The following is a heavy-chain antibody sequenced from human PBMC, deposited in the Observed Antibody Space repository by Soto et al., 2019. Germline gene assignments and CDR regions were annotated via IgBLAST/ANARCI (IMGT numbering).Heavy chain of an antibody. Sequence: SETLSLTCTVSGDSISSADYYWSWIRQTPGKGLEWIGHIFYSGTTYYNPSLKSRLTISVDTSKNHFSLRLTSVTAADTAVYYCARDLWVEPELYYYGMDVWGQGTTVTVS. CDR1: GDSISSADYY. J-gene: IGHJ6*02. D-gene: IGHD1-1*01. CDR3: ARDLWVEPELYYYGMDV. V-gene: IGHV4-30-4*01. CDR2: IFYSGTT.